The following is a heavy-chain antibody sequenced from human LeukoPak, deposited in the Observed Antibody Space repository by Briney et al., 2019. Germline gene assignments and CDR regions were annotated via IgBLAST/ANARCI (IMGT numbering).Heavy chain of an antibody. Sequence: GGSLRLSCAASGFTFSDYYMSWIRQAPGKGLEWVSYIGSSSSYTNYADSVKGRFTIPRDNAKNSLYLQMNSLRAEDTAVYYCARAFNYEFYGIDVWDKETTLTVP. CDR2: IGSSSSYT. CDR1: GFTFSDYY. J-gene: IGHJ6*04. V-gene: IGHV3-11*06. CDR3: ARAFNYEFYGIDV.